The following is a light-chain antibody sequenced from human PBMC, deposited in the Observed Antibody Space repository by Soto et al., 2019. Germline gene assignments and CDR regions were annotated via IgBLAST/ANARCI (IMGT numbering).Light chain of an antibody. CDR3: SSYTSDSSYV. J-gene: IGLJ1*01. CDR1: SSDVGAYDS. CDR2: GVT. Sequence: QSVLTQPASVSGSPGQSIAISCTGTSSDVGAYDSVCWYQQHPGKAPKLIIFGVTNRPSGVSNRFSGHKSGNTASLTISGLQAEDDADYYCSSYTSDSSYVFGTGTKVTVL. V-gene: IGLV2-14*03.